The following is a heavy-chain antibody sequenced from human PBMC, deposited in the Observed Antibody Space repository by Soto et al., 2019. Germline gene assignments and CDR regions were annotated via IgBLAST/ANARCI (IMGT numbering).Heavy chain of an antibody. Sequence: QVPLVQSGPEVKKPGASVTVSCKTSGYTPTNYDIGWVRQAPGQDLEWMGWMSAYNGNRNSAQKLQGRPTMTTDTSTRTAYMELRSLRSDDTVVYFCARALYRRGTYYDFDNWGQGTGVTVSS. V-gene: IGHV1-18*01. CDR3: ARALYRRGTYYDFDN. J-gene: IGHJ4*02. CDR1: GYTPTNYD. CDR2: MSAYNGNR. D-gene: IGHD1-26*01.